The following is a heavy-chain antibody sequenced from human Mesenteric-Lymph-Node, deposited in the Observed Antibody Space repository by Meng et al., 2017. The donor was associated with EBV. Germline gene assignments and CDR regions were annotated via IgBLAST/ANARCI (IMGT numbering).Heavy chain of an antibody. Sequence: EVYLVGARGGLVQPVGSLRLSCAASGFTFSSYSMSWVRQAPGKGLEWVSAISGSGGSTYYADSVKGRFTISRDNSKNTLYLQMNSLRAEDTAVYYCAKGQFAVTTDYWGQGTLVTVSS. J-gene: IGHJ4*02. CDR1: GFTFSSYS. CDR3: AKGQFAVTTDY. CDR2: ISGSGGST. D-gene: IGHD4-17*01. V-gene: IGHV3-23*04.